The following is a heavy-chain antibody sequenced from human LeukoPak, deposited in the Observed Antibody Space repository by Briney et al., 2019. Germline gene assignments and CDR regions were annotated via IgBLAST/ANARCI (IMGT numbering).Heavy chain of an antibody. CDR1: GYTFTGYY. Sequence: GASVKVSCKASGYTFTGYYMHWVRQAPGQGLEWMGRIIPILGIANYAQKFQGRVTITADKSTSTAYMELSSLRSEDTAVYYCARWGQNSGRAFDYWGQGTLVIVSS. V-gene: IGHV1-69*02. CDR2: IIPILGIA. J-gene: IGHJ4*02. D-gene: IGHD6-19*01. CDR3: ARWGQNSGRAFDY.